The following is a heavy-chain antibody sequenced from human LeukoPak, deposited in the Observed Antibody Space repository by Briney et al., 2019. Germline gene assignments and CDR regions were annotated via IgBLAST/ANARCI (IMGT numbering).Heavy chain of an antibody. Sequence: SETLSLTCTVSGGSISSGGYYWSWIRQHPGKGLEWIGYIYYSGSTYYNPSLKSRVTISVDTSKNQFSLKLSSVTAADTAVYYCARAPEILLAGFDYWGQGTLVTVSS. CDR2: IYYSGST. J-gene: IGHJ4*02. CDR3: ARAPEILLAGFDY. D-gene: IGHD5-24*01. CDR1: GGSISSGGYY. V-gene: IGHV4-31*03.